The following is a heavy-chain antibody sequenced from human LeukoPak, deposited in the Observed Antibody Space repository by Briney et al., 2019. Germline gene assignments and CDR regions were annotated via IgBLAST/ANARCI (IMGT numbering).Heavy chain of an antibody. D-gene: IGHD3-10*01. CDR1: GFTFSSYA. V-gene: IGHV3-23*01. J-gene: IGHJ4*02. CDR3: AKDRGTMVRGVLTMKYYFDY. CDR2: ISGSGGST. Sequence: GGSLRLSCAASGFTFSSYAMSWVRQAPGKGLEWVSAISGSGGSTYYADSVKGRFTISRDNSKNTLYLQMNSLRAEDTAVYYCAKDRGTMVRGVLTMKYYFDYWGQGTLATVSS.